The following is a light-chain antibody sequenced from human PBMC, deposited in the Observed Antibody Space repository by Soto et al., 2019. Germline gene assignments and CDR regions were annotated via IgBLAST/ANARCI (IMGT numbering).Light chain of an antibody. Sequence: DIQMTQSPSTLSASVGDRVTITCRASQSISDWLAWYQQTPGKAPKLMIFDVSSLESGVPSRFSGSGSGTEFTLTISSLQPDDVATYYCQQYDSFPWTFGQGTKVDIK. CDR1: QSISDW. CDR2: DVS. CDR3: QQYDSFPWT. J-gene: IGKJ1*01. V-gene: IGKV1-5*01.